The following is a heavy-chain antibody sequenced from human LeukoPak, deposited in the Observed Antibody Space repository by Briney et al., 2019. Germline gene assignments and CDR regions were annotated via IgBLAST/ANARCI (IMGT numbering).Heavy chain of an antibody. CDR3: AKNGRRWYYYDSSGYYNY. Sequence: PGGSLTLSCTASGFTFSSYAMRWVRQAPGKGLEWVSAMRGSGGSTYYADSVKGRFTISRDNSKNTLYLQMNSLRAEDTAVYYCAKNGRRWYYYDSSGYYNYWGQGTLVTVSS. CDR2: MRGSGGST. CDR1: GFTFSSYA. V-gene: IGHV3-23*01. D-gene: IGHD3-22*01. J-gene: IGHJ4*02.